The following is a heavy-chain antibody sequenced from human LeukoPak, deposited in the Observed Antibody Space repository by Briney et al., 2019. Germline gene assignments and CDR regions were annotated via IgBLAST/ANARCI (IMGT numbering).Heavy chain of an antibody. Sequence: SDTLSLTCAVYGGSFSGYYWSWIRQPPGKGLEWIGEINHSGSTNYNPSLKSRVTISVDTSRNQFSLKLSSVTAADTAVYYCARGSGAAAGPNDYWGQGTLVTVSS. D-gene: IGHD6-13*01. CDR3: ARGSGAAAGPNDY. V-gene: IGHV4-34*01. J-gene: IGHJ4*02. CDR1: GGSFSGYY. CDR2: INHSGST.